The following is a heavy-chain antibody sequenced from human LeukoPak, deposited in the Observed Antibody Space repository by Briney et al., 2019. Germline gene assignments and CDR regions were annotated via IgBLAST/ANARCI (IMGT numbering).Heavy chain of an antibody. CDR3: ARDYDFWSGYYGNYMDV. CDR1: GYTFTSYD. Sequence: ASVKVSCKASGYTFTSYDINWVRQATGQGLEWMGWMNPNSGNTGYAQKFQGRVTMTRDTSISTAYMELSRLRSDDTAVYYCARDYDFWSGYYGNYMDVWGKGTTVTVSS. J-gene: IGHJ6*03. CDR2: MNPNSGNT. V-gene: IGHV1-8*01. D-gene: IGHD3-3*01.